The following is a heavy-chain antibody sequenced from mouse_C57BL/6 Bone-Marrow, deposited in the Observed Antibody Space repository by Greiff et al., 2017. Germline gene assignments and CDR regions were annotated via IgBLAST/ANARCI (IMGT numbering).Heavy chain of an antibody. D-gene: IGHD1-1*01. CDR2: IHPNSGST. CDR3: ASPLYYYGSSWFAY. V-gene: IGHV1-64*01. Sequence: QVQLQQPGAELVKPGASVKLSCKASGYTFTSYWMHWVKQRPGQGLAWIGMIHPNSGSTKYNEKFKSKAPLPVDKSSSTAYRQLSSLSSEDSAVYYCASPLYYYGSSWFAYWGQGTLVTVSA. J-gene: IGHJ3*01. CDR1: GYTFTSYW.